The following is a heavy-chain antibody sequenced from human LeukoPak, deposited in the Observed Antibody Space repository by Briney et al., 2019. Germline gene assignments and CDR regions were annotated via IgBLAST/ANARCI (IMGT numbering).Heavy chain of an antibody. Sequence: SETLSLTCTVSGGSISSYYWSWIRQPPGKGLEWIGYIYTSGSTNYNPTLKSRVTISVDMSKNQFSLKLSSVTAADTAVYYCARRYCSSTSCYPYDYWGQGTLVTVSS. V-gene: IGHV4-4*09. CDR3: ARRYCSSTSCYPYDY. CDR2: IYTSGST. D-gene: IGHD2-2*01. J-gene: IGHJ4*02. CDR1: GGSISSYY.